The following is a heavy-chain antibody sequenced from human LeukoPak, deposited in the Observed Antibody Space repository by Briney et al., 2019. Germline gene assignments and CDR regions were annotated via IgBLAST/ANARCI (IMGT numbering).Heavy chain of an antibody. CDR3: ARHPKSGDSGYESDY. D-gene: IGHD5-12*01. J-gene: IGHJ4*02. CDR1: GYSFTTYW. CDR2: IYPADSTA. Sequence: GESLKIAYKASGYSFTTYWIGWVRQMPGKGLEWMGIIYPADSTAHYSPSFQGQVTISVDKSINTAYLQWSRLKASDTAMYYCARHPKSGDSGYESDYWGQGTLVTVSS. V-gene: IGHV5-51*01.